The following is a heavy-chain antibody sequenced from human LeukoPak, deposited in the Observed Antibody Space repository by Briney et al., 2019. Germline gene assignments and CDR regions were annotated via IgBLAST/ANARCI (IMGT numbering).Heavy chain of an antibody. CDR3: ARVSLGELSLYRKYNWFDP. J-gene: IGHJ5*02. D-gene: IGHD3-16*02. Sequence: SETLSLTCAVYGGSFSGYYWSWIRQPPGKGLEWIGEINHSGSTNYNPSLKSRVTISVDTSKNQLSLKLSSVTAADTAVYYCARVSLGELSLYRKYNWFDPWGQGTLVTVSS. CDR1: GGSFSGYY. V-gene: IGHV4-34*01. CDR2: INHSGST.